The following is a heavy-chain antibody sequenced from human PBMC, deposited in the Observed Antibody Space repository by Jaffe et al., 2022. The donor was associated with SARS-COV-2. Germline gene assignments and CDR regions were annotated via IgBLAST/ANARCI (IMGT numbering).Heavy chain of an antibody. V-gene: IGHV3-48*02. CDR3: ATQGFDF. J-gene: IGHJ4*02. CDR2: ISSSDGTM. CDR1: GFTFGGYA. Sequence: EVQLVESGGGLVHPGGSLRLSCAASGFTFGGYAMNWVRQAPGKGLEWISYISSSDGTMYHADSVKGRFTISRDNANNLLFLQMDSLRDEDTALYYCATQGFDFWGQGTLVTVSS.